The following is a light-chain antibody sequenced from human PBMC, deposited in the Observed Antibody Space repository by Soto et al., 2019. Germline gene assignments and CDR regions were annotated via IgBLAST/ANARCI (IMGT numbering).Light chain of an antibody. V-gene: IGLV2-14*01. CDR2: DVS. Sequence: QSALTQPASLSGSPGQSITISCSGTSSDVGSYNYVSWYQQHPDRAPKLMIYDVSNRPSGVSNRFSGYKSGNTASLTISGLQAEDEADYYCSAYPSSSTLLFGGGTKLTVL. J-gene: IGLJ2*01. CDR3: SAYPSSSTLL. CDR1: SSDVGSYNY.